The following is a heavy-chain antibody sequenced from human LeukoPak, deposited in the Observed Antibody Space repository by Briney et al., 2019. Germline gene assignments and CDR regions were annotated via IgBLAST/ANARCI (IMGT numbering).Heavy chain of an antibody. Sequence: KPSETLSLTCTVSGGSISSSSYYWGWLRQPPGKGLEWIGSIYYSGSTYYNPSLKSRVTISVDTSKNQFSLKLSSVTAADTAVYYCARSTSSYSSGWYVPFDYWGQGTLVTVSS. CDR2: IYYSGST. CDR3: ARSTSSYSSGWYVPFDY. D-gene: IGHD6-19*01. J-gene: IGHJ4*01. CDR1: GGSISSSSYY. V-gene: IGHV4-39*01.